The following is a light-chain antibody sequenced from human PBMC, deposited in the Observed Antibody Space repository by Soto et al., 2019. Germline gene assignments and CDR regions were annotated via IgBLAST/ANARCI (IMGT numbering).Light chain of an antibody. CDR1: ESISSHY. V-gene: IGKV3-20*01. CDR3: QNFGDSPFT. CDR2: GAS. J-gene: IGKJ3*01. Sequence: EIVLMQSPDTLSLSPGERATLSCRASESISSHYIASYQQKPGQAPRLLIFGASTRATGIPDRFSGSWSGTDLTLTISRLEPEDFSVYYCQNFGDSPFTFGAGTKVDIK.